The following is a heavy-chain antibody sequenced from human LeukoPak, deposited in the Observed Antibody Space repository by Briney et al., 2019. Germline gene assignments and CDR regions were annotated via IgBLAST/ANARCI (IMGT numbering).Heavy chain of an antibody. CDR2: MNPNSGNT. D-gene: IGHD2-15*01. Sequence: ASGKVSCKASGYTFTSYDINWVRQATGQGLEWRGWMNPNSGNTGYAQKFQGRVTMTRNTSISTAYMELSSLRSEDTAVYYCARRGYCSGGSCSDYWGQGTLVTVSS. J-gene: IGHJ4*02. CDR3: ARRGYCSGGSCSDY. V-gene: IGHV1-8*01. CDR1: GYTFTSYD.